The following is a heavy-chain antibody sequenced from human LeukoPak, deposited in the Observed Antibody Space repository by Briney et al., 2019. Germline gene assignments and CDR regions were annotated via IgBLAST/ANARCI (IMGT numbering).Heavy chain of an antibody. CDR2: ISAYNGNT. CDR3: AREGQLYKNYDILTGYQYYFDY. CDR1: GYTFTSYG. J-gene: IGHJ4*02. V-gene: IGHV1-18*01. D-gene: IGHD3-9*01. Sequence: EASVKVSCKASGYTFTSYGISWVRQAPGQGLEWMGWISAYNGNTNYAQKLQGRVTMTRDTSISTAYMELSSLRSEDTAVYYCAREGQLYKNYDILTGYQYYFDYWGQGTLVTVSS.